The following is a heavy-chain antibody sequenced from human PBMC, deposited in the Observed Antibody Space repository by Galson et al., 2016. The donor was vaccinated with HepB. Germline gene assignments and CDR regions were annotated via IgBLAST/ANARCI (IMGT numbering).Heavy chain of an antibody. CDR3: ARALTARTYYDRSGSYCLAY. V-gene: IGHV1-46*03. J-gene: IGHJ4*02. CDR1: GYTFTTYY. Sequence: SVKVSCKASGYTFTTYYLHWVRQAPGQGLEWMAMINLSADSATYAPKFQGRVTVTRDTSTSTAYMELSSLTSEVTAVYYCARALTARTYYDRSGSYCLAYWGQGSLVTASS. CDR2: INLSADSA. D-gene: IGHD3-22*01.